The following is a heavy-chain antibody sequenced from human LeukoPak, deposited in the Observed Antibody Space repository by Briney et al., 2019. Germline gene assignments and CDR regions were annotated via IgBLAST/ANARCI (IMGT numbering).Heavy chain of an antibody. V-gene: IGHV3-7*03. CDR1: GFTFSSHW. Sequence: GGSLRLSCTASGFTFSSHWMTWVRQPPGKGLEWVANIKEDGSVKYYVDSVKGRFSISRDNTKSALYLQMDSLRADDTAVYFCARDSTWRLDYWGQGPLITVSS. J-gene: IGHJ4*02. CDR2: IKEDGSVK. CDR3: ARDSTWRLDY. D-gene: IGHD5-12*01.